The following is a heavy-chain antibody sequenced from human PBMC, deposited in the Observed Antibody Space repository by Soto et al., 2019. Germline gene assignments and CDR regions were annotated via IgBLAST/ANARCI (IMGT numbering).Heavy chain of an antibody. V-gene: IGHV3-23*01. Sequence: EVHLLESGGALAQPGGSLRLSCIASGFTFSNYAMSWVRQSPGKELEWVSTINGGGDRTYYTDSVKGRFTVSRDNSKNMLFLQINSQNAEDTALYYCAKDHWDRHNTGFPWDDGGMGTPVTVTS. CDR1: GFTFSNYA. D-gene: IGHD2-8*02. J-gene: IGHJ4*02. CDR3: AKDHWDRHNTGFPWDD. CDR2: INGGGDRT.